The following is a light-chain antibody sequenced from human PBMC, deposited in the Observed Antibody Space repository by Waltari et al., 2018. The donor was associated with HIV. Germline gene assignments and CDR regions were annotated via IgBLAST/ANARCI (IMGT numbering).Light chain of an antibody. V-gene: IGKV3-11*01. CDR3: QQRSNWPIT. CDR1: QSVTTY. Sequence: EIVLTQSPATLSLSPGERANLSCRASQSVTTYLAWYQQRPGQAPRLVIYDSSKKGNGFPARFSGSGSGTDFTLSINSLQPEDSAVYYCQQRSNWPITFGQGTRVEIK. CDR2: DSS. J-gene: IGKJ5*01.